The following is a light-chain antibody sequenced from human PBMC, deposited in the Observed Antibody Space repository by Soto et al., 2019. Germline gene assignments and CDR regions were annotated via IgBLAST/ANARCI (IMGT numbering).Light chain of an antibody. Sequence: QSVLTQPPSASESPGQRVTISCSGSSSNIGSNTVNWYQQVPGTAPKLLIYANTHRPSGVPDRFSGSKSGTSASLAISGHQSEDEADYYCAAWDDSLSGYVFGTGTKVTVL. J-gene: IGLJ1*01. V-gene: IGLV1-44*01. CDR2: ANT. CDR3: AAWDDSLSGYV. CDR1: SSNIGSNT.